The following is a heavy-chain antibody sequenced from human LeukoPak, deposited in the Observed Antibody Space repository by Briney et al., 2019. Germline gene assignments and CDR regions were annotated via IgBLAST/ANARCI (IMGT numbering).Heavy chain of an antibody. CDR2: RRYDGSNK. Sequence: GGSLRLSCATSGFTFGNYAMHWVRQAPGKGLERVSFRRYDGSNKYYADSVKGRFTISRDNSKNTLYLQMNSLRAEDTAVYYCAKDFSGVLTPRFAFDIWGQGTMVTVSS. CDR3: AKDFSGVLTPRFAFDI. J-gene: IGHJ3*02. V-gene: IGHV3-30*02. CDR1: GFTFGNYA. D-gene: IGHD1-14*01.